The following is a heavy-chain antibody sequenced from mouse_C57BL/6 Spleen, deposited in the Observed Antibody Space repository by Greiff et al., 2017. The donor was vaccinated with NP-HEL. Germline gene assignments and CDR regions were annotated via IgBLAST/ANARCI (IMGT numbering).Heavy chain of an antibody. Sequence: QVQLQQSGPGLVQPSQSLSITCTVSGFSLTSYGVHWVRQSPGKGLEWLGVIWSGGSTDYNPAFISRLSISKDNSKSQVFFKMNRLQANDAVIYYCARTPHCSGAMDDWGQGTSVTVSS. CDR1: GFSLTSYG. V-gene: IGHV2-2*02. CDR2: IWSGGST. J-gene: IGHJ4*01. D-gene: IGHD1-2*01. CDR3: ARTPHCSGAMDD.